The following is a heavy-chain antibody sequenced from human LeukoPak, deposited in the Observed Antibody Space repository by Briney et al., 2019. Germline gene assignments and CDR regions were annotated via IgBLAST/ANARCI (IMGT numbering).Heavy chain of an antibody. CDR2: INPNSGDA. V-gene: IGHV1-2*02. D-gene: IGHD3-22*01. Sequence: ASVKVSCKASGYTFTGYFMHWVRQAPGQGLEWMGWINPNSGDANYAQKFQGRVTMTRDTSISTAYMELSRLRSDDTAVYYCARDERYDSSGYPFDYWGQGTLVTVSS. J-gene: IGHJ4*02. CDR1: GYTFTGYF. CDR3: ARDERYDSSGYPFDY.